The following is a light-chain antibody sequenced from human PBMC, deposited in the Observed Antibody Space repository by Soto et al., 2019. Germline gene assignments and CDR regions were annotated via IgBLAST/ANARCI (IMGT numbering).Light chain of an antibody. CDR1: QSVAIS. CDR2: GAS. V-gene: IGKV3-15*01. Sequence: EIVLTQSPASLSVSPGDRATLSCRASQSVAISLAWYQQKPGLPPRLLIYGASTRATGIPARFSGSGSGTEFTLTISSLQSEDFGVYYCHQYYNWWTFGQGTKVDIK. CDR3: HQYYNWWT. J-gene: IGKJ1*01.